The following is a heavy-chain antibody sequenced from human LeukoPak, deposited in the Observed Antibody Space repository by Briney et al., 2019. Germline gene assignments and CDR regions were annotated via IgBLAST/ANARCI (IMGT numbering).Heavy chain of an antibody. J-gene: IGHJ4*02. CDR1: GGSISSYY. Sequence: PSETLSLTCTVSGGSISSYYWSWIRQPAGKGLEWIGRIYTSGSTNYNPSLKSRVTMSVDTSKNQFSLKLSSVTAADTAVYYCARYYYGSGTYQEFDYWGQGTLVTVSS. CDR2: IYTSGST. V-gene: IGHV4-4*07. CDR3: ARYYYGSGTYQEFDY. D-gene: IGHD3-10*01.